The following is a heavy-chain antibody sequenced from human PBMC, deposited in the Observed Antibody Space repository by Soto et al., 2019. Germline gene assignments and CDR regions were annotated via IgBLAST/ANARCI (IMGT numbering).Heavy chain of an antibody. V-gene: IGHV3-23*01. CDR1: GFTFSSYA. D-gene: IGHD3-10*01. Sequence: GESLKISCAASGFTFSSYAMSWVRQAPGKGLEWVSAISGSGGSTYYADSVKGRFTISRDNSKTTLYLQMNSLRAEDTAVYYCAKYRKSVLLWFGGPFDYWGQGTLVTVSS. CDR2: ISGSGGST. CDR3: AKYRKSVLLWFGGPFDY. J-gene: IGHJ4*02.